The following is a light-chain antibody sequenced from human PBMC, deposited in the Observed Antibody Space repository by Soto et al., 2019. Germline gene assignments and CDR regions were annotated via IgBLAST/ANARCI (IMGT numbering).Light chain of an antibody. CDR1: QSVLYNSNNKHY. J-gene: IGKJ4*01. CDR3: QQYYTTPLT. CDR2: WAS. V-gene: IGKV4-1*01. Sequence: DIVMTQSPDSLAVSLGERATINCKPSQSVLYNSNNKHYLAWYQHKPGQPPRLLIYWASTRESGVPDRFSGSGSGRDFTLTISSLQLEDVAVYYCQQYYTTPLTFGGGTKVEIK.